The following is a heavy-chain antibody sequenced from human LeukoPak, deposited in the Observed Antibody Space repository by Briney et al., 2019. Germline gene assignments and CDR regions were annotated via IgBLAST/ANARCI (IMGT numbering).Heavy chain of an antibody. Sequence: ASVKVSCKASGYTFTGYYVHWVRQAPGQGLEWMGWINPNTGGTNYAQKFQGRVTMTKDTSTNAAYTELNKLTSDDTAVYYCGRGNKSFDPWGQGTLVTVSS. CDR1: GYTFTGYY. J-gene: IGHJ5*02. CDR2: INPNTGGT. CDR3: GRGNKSFDP. V-gene: IGHV1-2*02.